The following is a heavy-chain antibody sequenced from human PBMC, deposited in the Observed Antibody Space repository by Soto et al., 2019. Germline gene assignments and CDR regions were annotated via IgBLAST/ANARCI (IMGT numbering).Heavy chain of an antibody. CDR1: GYTFTSYD. Sequence: ASVKVSCKASGYTFTSYDINWVRQATGQGLEWMGWMNPNSGNTGYAQKFQGRVTMTRNTAISTAYMELSSLRSEDTAVYYCARVPLLPNGGADDAFDIWGQGTMVTVSS. V-gene: IGHV1-8*02. CDR3: ARVPLLPNGGADDAFDI. J-gene: IGHJ3*02. CDR2: MNPNSGNT. D-gene: IGHD7-27*01.